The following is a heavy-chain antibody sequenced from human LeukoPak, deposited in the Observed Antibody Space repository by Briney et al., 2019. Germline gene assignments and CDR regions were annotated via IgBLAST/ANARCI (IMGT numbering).Heavy chain of an antibody. D-gene: IGHD2-2*02. CDR3: ATAPILRGEGGEHFKYGMDV. CDR1: VGSISSGNW. J-gene: IGHJ6*02. Sequence: SGTLSLTCAVSVGSISSGNWWSWVRQSPGKGLERFGEIYHNGTANYNPSLKSRVTISADRFTNHFSLKLTSVTAADTAVYYCATAPILRGEGGEHFKYGMDVWGQGTTVSVSS. V-gene: IGHV4-4*02. CDR2: IYHNGTA.